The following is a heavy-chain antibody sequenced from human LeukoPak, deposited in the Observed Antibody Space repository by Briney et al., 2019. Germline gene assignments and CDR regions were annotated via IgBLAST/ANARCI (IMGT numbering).Heavy chain of an antibody. CDR2: IIPIFGTA. J-gene: IGHJ5*02. D-gene: IGHD3-22*01. V-gene: IGHV1-69*13. Sequence: ASVTVSCKASGGTFSSYAISWVRQAPGQGLEWMGGIIPIFGTANYAQKFQGRVTITADESTSTAYMELSSLRSEDTAVYYRARDLRNYDSSGEFDPWGQGTLVTVSS. CDR3: ARDLRNYDSSGEFDP. CDR1: GGTFSSYA.